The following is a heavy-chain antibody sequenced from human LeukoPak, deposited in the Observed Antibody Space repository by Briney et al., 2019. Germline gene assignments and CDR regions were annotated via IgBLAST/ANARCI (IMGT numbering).Heavy chain of an antibody. D-gene: IGHD2-2*01. CDR3: AKDRWYQLLRDWFDP. CDR2: ISGSGGST. J-gene: IGHJ5*02. CDR1: GFTFSSYA. Sequence: PGGSLRLSCAASGFTFSSYAMSWVRQAPGKGLEWVSAISGSGGSTYYADSVKGRFTISRDNSKNTLYLQMSSLRAEDTAVYYCAKDRWYQLLRDWFDPWGQGTLVTVSS. V-gene: IGHV3-23*01.